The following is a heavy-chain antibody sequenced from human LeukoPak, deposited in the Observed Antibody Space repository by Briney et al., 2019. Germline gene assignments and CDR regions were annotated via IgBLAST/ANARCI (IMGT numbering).Heavy chain of an antibody. CDR1: GGSLSSYY. V-gene: IGHV4-59*08. D-gene: IGHD4-17*01. CDR2: INYSGSA. CDR3: ARHNYDDYVFDI. J-gene: IGHJ3*02. Sequence: SSETLSLTCTVSGGSLSSYYFSWIRQSPGEGLEWIAYINYSGSASYNPSLKSRVTMSVDTSKQFSLSLSSVTAADTAVYYCARHNYDDYVFDIWGQGTKVTVSS.